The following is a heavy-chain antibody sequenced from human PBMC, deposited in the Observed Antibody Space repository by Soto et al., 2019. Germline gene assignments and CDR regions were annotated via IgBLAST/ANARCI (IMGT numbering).Heavy chain of an antibody. J-gene: IGHJ6*02. CDR1: GFTFSSYD. D-gene: IGHD3-22*01. Sequence: EVQLVESGGGLVQPGGSLRLSCAASGFTFSSYDMHWVRQATGKGLEWVSAIGTAGDTYYPGSVKGRFTISRENAKNSLYLQMTSLRAEDTAVYYCARAGYDSSGYGRGYYYDGMDVWGQGTTVTVSS. CDR3: ARAGYDSSGYGRGYYYDGMDV. V-gene: IGHV3-13*01. CDR2: IGTAGDT.